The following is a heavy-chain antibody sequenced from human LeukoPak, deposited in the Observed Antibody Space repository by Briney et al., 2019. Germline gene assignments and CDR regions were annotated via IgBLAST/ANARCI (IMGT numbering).Heavy chain of an antibody. CDR2: INNSGST. D-gene: IGHD3-9*01. Sequence: SETLSLTCAVYGGSFSGYYWSWIRQPPGKGLEWIGGINNSGSTNYNPSLKSRVTISVDTSKTQFSLKLSSVTAADTAVYYCARGLRYYDILTGYYTYYFDYWGQGTLVTVSS. CDR1: GGSFSGYY. V-gene: IGHV4-34*01. J-gene: IGHJ4*02. CDR3: ARGLRYYDILTGYYTYYFDY.